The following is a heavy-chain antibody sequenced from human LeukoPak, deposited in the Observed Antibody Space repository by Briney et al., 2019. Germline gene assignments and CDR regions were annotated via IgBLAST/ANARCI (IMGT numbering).Heavy chain of an antibody. D-gene: IGHD2-15*01. CDR2: IVYNRNT. V-gene: IGHV4-59*01. Sequence: SETLSLTCTVSGGSIGVYFWSWLRHRPGQGLEWVGWIVYNRNTNYNASLKSRLTMSVDASKNQFYLKLNSVTAADTAGYYCARYSADHDGRHFEFWGQRILVTVSS. CDR1: GGSIGVYF. J-gene: IGHJ4*02. CDR3: ARYSADHDGRHFEF.